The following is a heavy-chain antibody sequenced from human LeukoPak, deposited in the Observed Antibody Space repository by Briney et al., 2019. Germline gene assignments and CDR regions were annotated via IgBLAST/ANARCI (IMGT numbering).Heavy chain of an antibody. CDR2: ISGSGDTT. CDR3: AKSSYYDSSGYYREYYFDY. J-gene: IGHJ4*02. D-gene: IGHD3-22*01. CDR1: GFTFSNYA. V-gene: IGHV3-23*01. Sequence: GGSLRLSCAASGFTFSNYAMSWVRQAPGKGLEWVSAISGSGDTTYYVDFAKGRFTISRDNSRSTLYLQVSSLRAEDTAVYYCAKSSYYDSSGYYREYYFDYWGQGTLVTVSS.